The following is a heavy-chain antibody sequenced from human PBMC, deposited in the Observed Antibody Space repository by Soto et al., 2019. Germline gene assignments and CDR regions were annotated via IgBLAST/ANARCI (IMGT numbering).Heavy chain of an antibody. Sequence: TSETLSLTCTVSGGSISSGGYYWSWIRQHPGKGLEWIGYIYYSGSTYYNPSLKSRVTISVDTSKNQFSLKLSSVTAADTAVYYRASWGPVVGSYYFDYWGQGTLVTVSS. CDR1: GGSISSGGYY. CDR3: ASWGPVVGSYYFDY. V-gene: IGHV4-31*03. J-gene: IGHJ4*02. CDR2: IYYSGST. D-gene: IGHD2-15*01.